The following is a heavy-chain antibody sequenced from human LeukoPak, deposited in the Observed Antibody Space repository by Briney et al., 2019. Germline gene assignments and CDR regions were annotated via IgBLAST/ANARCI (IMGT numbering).Heavy chain of an antibody. CDR1: GGSISSYY. CDR2: IYYSGST. J-gene: IGHJ4*02. V-gene: IGHV4-59*12. D-gene: IGHD3-9*01. Sequence: PSETLSLTCTVSGGSISSYYWSWIRQPPGKGLEWIGYIYYSGSTNYNPSLKSRVTISVDTSKNQFSLNLHSVTAADTAVYYCARGRRISWYFIWGQGTLGTVFS. CDR3: ARGRRISWYFI.